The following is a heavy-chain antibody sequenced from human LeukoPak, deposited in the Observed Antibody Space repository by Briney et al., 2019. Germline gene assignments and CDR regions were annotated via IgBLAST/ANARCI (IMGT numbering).Heavy chain of an antibody. D-gene: IGHD4-17*01. CDR3: ARDYGDSESPEPDYWYFDL. Sequence: VASVKVSCKASGYTFTSYGISWVRQAPGQGLEWMGWISAYNGNTNYAQKLQGRVTMTTDTSTSTAYMELRSLRSDDTAVYYCARDYGDSESPEPDYWYFDLWGRGTLVTVPS. CDR2: ISAYNGNT. J-gene: IGHJ2*01. V-gene: IGHV1-18*01. CDR1: GYTFTSYG.